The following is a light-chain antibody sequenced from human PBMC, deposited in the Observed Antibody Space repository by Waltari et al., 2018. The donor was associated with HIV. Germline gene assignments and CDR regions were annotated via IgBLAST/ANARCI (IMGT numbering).Light chain of an antibody. CDR2: EVS. CDR1: TSDGGGYNY. V-gene: IGLV2-8*01. CDR3: NSYVGSNNYI. Sequence: QSALTQPPSAAGSPGQSVTISCTGTTSDGGGYNYVSWYHHHPGKAPKLMIYEVSKRPSGVPDRFSGSKSGNTASLTVSGLQAEDEADYYCNSYVGSNNYIFGTGTKVTVL. J-gene: IGLJ1*01.